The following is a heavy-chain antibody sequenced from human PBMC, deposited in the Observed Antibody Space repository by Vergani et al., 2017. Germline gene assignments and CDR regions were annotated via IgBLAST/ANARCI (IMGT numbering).Heavy chain of an antibody. CDR2: ISGSGGST. V-gene: IGHV3-23*04. CDR1: GITFSSYA. D-gene: IGHD4-17*01. Sequence: EVDLVESGGGLAQPGGSLRLSCEASGITFSSYAMSWVRQAPGKGLEWVSAISGSGGSTYYADSVKGRFTISRDNSKNTLYLQMNSLRAEDTAVYYCAKRHYGYYFDYWGQGTLVTVSS. CDR3: AKRHYGYYFDY. J-gene: IGHJ4*02.